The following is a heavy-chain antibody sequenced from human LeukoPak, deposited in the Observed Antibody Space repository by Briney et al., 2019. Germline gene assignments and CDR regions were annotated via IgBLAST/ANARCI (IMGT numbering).Heavy chain of an antibody. Sequence: ETLSLTCTVSGGSISSGGYYWSWVRQAPGKGLEWVSVIYSGGSTYYADSVKGRFTISRDNSKNTLYLQMNSLRAEDTAVYYCARGAGYYVYAFDIWGQGTMVTVSS. V-gene: IGHV3-66*01. CDR1: GGSISSGGYY. D-gene: IGHD3-16*01. J-gene: IGHJ3*02. CDR2: IYSGGST. CDR3: ARGAGYYVYAFDI.